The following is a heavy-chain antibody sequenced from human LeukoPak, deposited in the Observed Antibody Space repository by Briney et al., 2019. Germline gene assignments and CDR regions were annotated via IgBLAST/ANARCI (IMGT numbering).Heavy chain of an antibody. V-gene: IGHV1-2*02. D-gene: IGHD5-12*01. CDR3: AGAGYSGYETLDY. J-gene: IGHJ4*02. CDR2: INPNSGGT. CDR1: GYTFTGYY. Sequence: GASVKVSCKASGYTFTGYYMHRVRHAPGQGLEWMGWINPNSGGTNYAQKFQGRVTMTRDTSISTAYMELSRLRSDDTAVYYCAGAGYSGYETLDYWGQGTLVTVSS.